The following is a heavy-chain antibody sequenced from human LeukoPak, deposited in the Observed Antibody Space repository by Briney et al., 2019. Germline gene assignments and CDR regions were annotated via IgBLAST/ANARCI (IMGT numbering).Heavy chain of an antibody. CDR3: ARGSYGDYGFKHWYFDL. CDR1: GGSFSGYY. V-gene: IGHV4-34*01. CDR2: INQSGSI. Sequence: LKPSETLSLTRAVYGGSFSGYYWNWIRQPPEKGLEWFGEINQSGSINYNPSLKSRVTMSVDTSKNQFSLKLSSVTAADTAVYYCARGSYGDYGFKHWYFDLWGRGTLVTVSS. D-gene: IGHD4-17*01. J-gene: IGHJ2*01.